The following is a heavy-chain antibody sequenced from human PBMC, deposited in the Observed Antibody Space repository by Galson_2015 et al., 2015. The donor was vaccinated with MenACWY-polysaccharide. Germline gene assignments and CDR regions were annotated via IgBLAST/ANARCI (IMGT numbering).Heavy chain of an antibody. D-gene: IGHD5-18*01. CDR2: INLDGRDK. V-gene: IGHV3-7*01. J-gene: IGHJ4*02. Sequence: SLRLSCAASALTFSSYWISWVRQAPGKGLEWVANINLDGRDKYYVDSVRGRFTISRDNARNSLYLQMNSLRVEDTAVYYCARQRGYSYGYNDYWGQGTLVTVSS. CDR3: ARQRGYSYGYNDY. CDR1: ALTFSSYW.